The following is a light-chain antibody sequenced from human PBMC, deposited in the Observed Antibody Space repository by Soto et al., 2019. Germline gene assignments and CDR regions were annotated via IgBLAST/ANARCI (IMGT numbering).Light chain of an antibody. CDR2: DAS. CDR3: QQYNSYPWT. Sequence: DIQMTQSPATLSASVGDRVTITCRASQSSSSWLAWYQQKPGKAPKLLIYDASSLESGVPSRFRGSGAGTEFTLTISSLQPDDFATYYCQQYNSYPWTFGQGTKLEIK. J-gene: IGKJ1*01. V-gene: IGKV1-5*01. CDR1: QSSSSW.